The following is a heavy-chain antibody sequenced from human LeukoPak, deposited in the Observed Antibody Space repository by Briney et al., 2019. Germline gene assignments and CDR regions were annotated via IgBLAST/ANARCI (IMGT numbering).Heavy chain of an antibody. CDR1: GGSTVSRDYF. CDR2: VDHSGRT. J-gene: IGHJ4*02. CDR3: ARLDASLAHLSGSFPDY. Sequence: SETLSLTCTVAGGSTVSRDYFWGWIRQPPGKGLEWIGNVDHSGRTHYNPSLMGRVTVYGDQSKNQFFLKLSYAAAADTAVHYCARLDASLAHLSGSFPDYWGQGTLVTVSS. D-gene: IGHD3-10*01. V-gene: IGHV4-39*01.